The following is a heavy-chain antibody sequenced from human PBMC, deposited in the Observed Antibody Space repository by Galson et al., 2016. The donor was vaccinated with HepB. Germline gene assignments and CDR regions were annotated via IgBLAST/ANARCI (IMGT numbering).Heavy chain of an antibody. V-gene: IGHV3-23*01. CDR1: GFTFSSHA. CDR3: AKDSGSSSWYGGYYFDV. Sequence: SLRLSCAASGFTFSSHAINWVRQTPGKGPEWVSTISRTAGRTYYADSVKGRSTISRDNSKNTLHLQMNSLRAEDTSVYYCAKDSGSSSWYGGYYFDVWGQGTLVTVSS. J-gene: IGHJ4*02. D-gene: IGHD6-13*01. CDR2: ISRTAGRT.